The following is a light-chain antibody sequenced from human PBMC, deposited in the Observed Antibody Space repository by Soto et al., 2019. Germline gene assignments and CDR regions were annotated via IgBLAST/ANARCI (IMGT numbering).Light chain of an antibody. J-gene: IGKJ5*01. CDR1: QILSNC. CDR2: AAS. CDR3: QQNCNTLYT. Sequence: DIQMTQYPSSLSASVGDRVTITCRASQILSNCLNWYQQKPGKAPNLLISAASSLQSGVPSRFSGSGSGTDFTLTISSLQPEDFATYFCQQNCNTLYTFGQGTRLEIK. V-gene: IGKV1-39*01.